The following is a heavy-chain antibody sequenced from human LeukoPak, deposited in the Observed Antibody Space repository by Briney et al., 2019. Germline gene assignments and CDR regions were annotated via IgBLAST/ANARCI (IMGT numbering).Heavy chain of an antibody. CDR3: AKEVVDYDILTGYYTTGYFDY. Sequence: GGSLRLSCAASGFTFSSYAMSWVRQAPGKGLEWVSGISGSGDNTYYADSVKGRFTISRDNSKNTLYLQMSSLRAEDTAVYYCAKEVVDYDILTGYYTTGYFDYWGQGTLVTVSS. V-gene: IGHV3-23*01. D-gene: IGHD3-9*01. J-gene: IGHJ4*02. CDR2: ISGSGDNT. CDR1: GFTFSSYA.